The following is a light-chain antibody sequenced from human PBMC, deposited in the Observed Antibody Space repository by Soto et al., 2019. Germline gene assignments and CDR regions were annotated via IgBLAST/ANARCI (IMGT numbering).Light chain of an antibody. V-gene: IGKV3D-15*01. CDR3: QQYNSWPPIT. J-gene: IGKJ5*01. CDR2: GAS. Sequence: EIVMTQSPATLSVSPGERATLSCRASQSVSSNLAWYQQKPGQAPRLLIYGASTRATGIPARFSGSGSGTAFTLPISSLQSEDFAVYYCQQYNSWPPITFGHRTRLQIK. CDR1: QSVSSN.